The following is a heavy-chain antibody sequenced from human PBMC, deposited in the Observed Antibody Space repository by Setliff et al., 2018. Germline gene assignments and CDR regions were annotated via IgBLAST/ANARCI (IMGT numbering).Heavy chain of an antibody. CDR2: TSYSGTT. V-gene: IGHV4-39*01. D-gene: IGHD2-15*01. Sequence: PSETLSLTCTVSGGSISSSGYYWGWIRQPPGKGLEWIGSTSYSGTTYSNSSLKSRVTISVDTSKNQFSLKLSSVTAADTAVYYCARTRYGLGGRPYWGQGTLVTVSS. J-gene: IGHJ4*02. CDR3: ARTRYGLGGRPY. CDR1: GGSISSSGYY.